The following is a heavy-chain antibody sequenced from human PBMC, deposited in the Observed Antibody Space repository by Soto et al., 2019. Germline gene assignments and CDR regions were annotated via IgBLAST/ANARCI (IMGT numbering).Heavy chain of an antibody. V-gene: IGHV1-8*01. Sequence: QVQLVQSGAEVKKPGASVKVSCKASGYTFTSYDINWVRQATRQGLEWMGWMNPNSGNTGYAQKFQGRVTMTRNTSISTAYMELSSLRSEDTAVYYCATHYYDSSGYYRGAFDPWGQGTLVTVSS. CDR3: ATHYYDSSGYYRGAFDP. CDR1: GYTFTSYD. J-gene: IGHJ5*02. D-gene: IGHD3-22*01. CDR2: MNPNSGNT.